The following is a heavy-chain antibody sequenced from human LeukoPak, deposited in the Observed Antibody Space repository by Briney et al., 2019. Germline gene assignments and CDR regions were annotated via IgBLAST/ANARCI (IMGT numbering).Heavy chain of an antibody. D-gene: IGHD2-2*01. V-gene: IGHV1-18*01. CDR3: ARGLGYCGSTTCYGELPGDY. CDR2: ISGHNGNT. J-gene: IGHJ4*02. Sequence: ASEKVSCKASGYTFSNYHISWVRQAPRQGLEWMGLISGHNGNTHYAQHPHRRVTMTTDRSTTTAYMELGSLRSDDTAMYYCARGLGYCGSTTCYGELPGDYWSQGTLVTVSS. CDR1: GYTFSNYH.